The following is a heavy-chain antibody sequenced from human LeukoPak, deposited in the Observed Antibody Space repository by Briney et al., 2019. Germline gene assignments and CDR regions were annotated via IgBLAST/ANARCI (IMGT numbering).Heavy chain of an antibody. CDR3: ATGSSGSIDY. CDR2: FGPEDGET. CDR1: GYTLTECS. D-gene: IGHD6-19*01. V-gene: IGHV1-24*01. J-gene: IGHJ4*02. Sequence: ASVTVSCKGSGYTLTECSMHWVRQPPGKGLAWMGAFGPEDGETIYAQDFQGRVTITEHTSTGTTDTELSSLRSDDTAVYYCATGSSGSIDYWGQGTLVTVSS.